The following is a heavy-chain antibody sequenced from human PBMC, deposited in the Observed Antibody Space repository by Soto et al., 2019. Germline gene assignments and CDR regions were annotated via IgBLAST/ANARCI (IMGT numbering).Heavy chain of an antibody. D-gene: IGHD4-17*01. CDR2: INGDGNSI. J-gene: IGHJ4*02. CDR3: ARGSAPVTFDY. V-gene: IGHV3-74*01. Sequence: EVQLVESGGGLVQPGGSLRLSCAASGFTFSSYWMHWVRQVPGKGLVWVSRINGDGNSINYADSVKGRFTISRDNAKNTRYLQMNSLRGDDTAVYYCARGSAPVTFDYWGQGTLVTVSS. CDR1: GFTFSSYW.